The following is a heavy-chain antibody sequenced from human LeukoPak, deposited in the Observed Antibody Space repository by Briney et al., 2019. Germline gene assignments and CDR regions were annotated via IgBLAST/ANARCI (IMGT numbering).Heavy chain of an antibody. CDR1: GFVLSTYA. J-gene: IGHJ4*02. Sequence: GGSLRLSCAPSGFVLSTYAIHCVRHVPGKGVEYVSGINGNGDYTDYANSVKGRFTISRDNFKNTVYLQMGSLKAEDMAVYYWAGDLFSGAEMATLDYWGQGTLVTVSS. D-gene: IGHD5-24*01. CDR2: INGNGDYT. CDR3: AGDLFSGAEMATLDY. V-gene: IGHV3-64*01.